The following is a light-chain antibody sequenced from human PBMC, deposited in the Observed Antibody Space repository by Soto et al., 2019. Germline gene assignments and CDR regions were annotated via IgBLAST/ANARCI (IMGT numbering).Light chain of an antibody. Sequence: IQMTQSPSSLSASVGDRVTITCRASQPISNSLAWYQQKPGKVPKVLIYDASSLQSGVPSRFSGSGSGTDFTLTISSLQPEDVATYYCQKYYSAPLTFGHGTKLDIK. V-gene: IGKV1-27*01. CDR2: DAS. CDR1: QPISNS. J-gene: IGKJ2*01. CDR3: QKYYSAPLT.